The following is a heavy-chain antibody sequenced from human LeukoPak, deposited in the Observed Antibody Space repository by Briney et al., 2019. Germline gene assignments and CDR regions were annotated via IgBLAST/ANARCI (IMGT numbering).Heavy chain of an antibody. D-gene: IGHD2-8*02. CDR1: GFMFSTYW. V-gene: IGHV3-7*01. Sequence: GGSLRLPCAPSGFMFSTYWMTWVRQAPGKGLEWVANIKQDGSEEYYVDSVGGRFTISRDSAKNSLYLQMNSLRAGDTAMYYCARHLHWSFDYWGQGALVTVSS. CDR3: ARHLHWSFDY. CDR2: IKQDGSEE. J-gene: IGHJ4*02.